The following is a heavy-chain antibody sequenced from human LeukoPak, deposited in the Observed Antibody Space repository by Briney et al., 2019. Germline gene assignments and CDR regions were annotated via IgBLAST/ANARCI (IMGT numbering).Heavy chain of an antibody. CDR2: IIPIFGTA. Sequence: SVKVSCKASGGTFSSYAISWVRQAPGQGLEWMGGIIPIFGTANYAQKFQGRVTITTDESTSTAYMELSSLRSEDTAVYYCARHSWGSGYVGYYYYYYMDVWGKGTTVTVSS. D-gene: IGHD3-3*01. CDR1: GGTFSSYA. J-gene: IGHJ6*03. CDR3: ARHSWGSGYVGYYYYYYMDV. V-gene: IGHV1-69*05.